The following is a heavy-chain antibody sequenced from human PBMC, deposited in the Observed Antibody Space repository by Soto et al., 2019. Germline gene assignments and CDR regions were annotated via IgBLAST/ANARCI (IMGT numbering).Heavy chain of an antibody. D-gene: IGHD1-7*01. CDR1: GGSISSGGYY. CDR3: ARDPRNYGWFDP. J-gene: IGHJ5*02. Sequence: PSETLSLTCTVPGGSISSGGYYWNWIRQHPGKGLEWIGYIYYSGSTYYNPSLKSRVTISVDTSKNQFSLKLSSVTAADTAVYYCARDPRNYGWFDPWGQGTLVT. CDR2: IYYSGST. V-gene: IGHV4-31*02.